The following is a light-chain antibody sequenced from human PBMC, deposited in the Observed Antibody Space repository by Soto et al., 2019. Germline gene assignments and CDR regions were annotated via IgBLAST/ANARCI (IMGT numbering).Light chain of an antibody. CDR1: QSLLHSNGYNY. CDR3: MQALQAPWK. Sequence: DLVMTQSPLSLPVTPGEPASISCRSSQSLLHSNGYNYLDWYLQKPGQSPQILIYLGSNRASGVPDRFSGSGSGTDFTLKISRVEAEDVGVYYCMQALQAPWKFGQGTKVEIK. CDR2: LGS. V-gene: IGKV2-28*01. J-gene: IGKJ1*01.